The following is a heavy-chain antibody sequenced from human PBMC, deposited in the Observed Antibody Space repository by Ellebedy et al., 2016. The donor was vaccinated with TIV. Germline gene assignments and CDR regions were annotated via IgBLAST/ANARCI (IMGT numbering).Heavy chain of an antibody. V-gene: IGHV3-30-3*01. CDR1: GFTFNSSA. CDR2: VSYDGSNK. J-gene: IGHJ4*02. CDR3: ARDLKKRAAAGTELDY. Sequence: PGGPLRLSCAASGFTFNSSAIHWVRQAPGKGLEWVAVVSYDGSNKYYAASVKGRFTISRDNSKNTLYLQMNSLRAEDTAVYYCARDLKKRAAAGTELDYWGQGTLVTVSS. D-gene: IGHD6-13*01.